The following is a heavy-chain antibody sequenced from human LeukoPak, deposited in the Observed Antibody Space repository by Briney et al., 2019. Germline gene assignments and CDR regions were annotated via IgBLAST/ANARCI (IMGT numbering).Heavy chain of an antibody. CDR2: ITGTAYKT. Sequence: GGSLRLSCAASGIIFSNYAMAWVRQAPRKGLEWVSAITGTAYKTYYADSVKGRFTISRDNSKNTLHLQMNTLRAEDTAIYYCAKNLRGNYDTLTAFDPWGPGTLVTVSS. V-gene: IGHV3-23*01. CDR3: AKNLRGNYDTLTAFDP. D-gene: IGHD3-9*01. J-gene: IGHJ5*02. CDR1: GIIFSNYA.